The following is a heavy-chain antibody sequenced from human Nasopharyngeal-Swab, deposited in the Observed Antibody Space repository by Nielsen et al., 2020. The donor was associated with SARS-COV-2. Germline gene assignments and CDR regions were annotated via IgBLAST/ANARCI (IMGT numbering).Heavy chain of an antibody. Sequence: GESLKISCVASEFIFGNYAMAWVRQAPGKGLEWVSAIGGNGARTHYADSVRGRFIISRDNSKSTLDLQMNSLRAEDTAVYYCAKDYDIGYWGQGTLVTVSS. V-gene: IGHV3-23*01. CDR1: EFIFGNYA. D-gene: IGHD3-9*01. CDR2: IGGNGART. J-gene: IGHJ4*02. CDR3: AKDYDIGY.